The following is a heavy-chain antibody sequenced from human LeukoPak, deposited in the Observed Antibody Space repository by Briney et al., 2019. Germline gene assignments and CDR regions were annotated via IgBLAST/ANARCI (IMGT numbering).Heavy chain of an antibody. CDR1: GGSISGSSYY. D-gene: IGHD3-22*01. V-gene: IGHV4-39*01. CDR3: ARAYDSRGYYFPGAFDI. Sequence: SETLSLTCTVSGGSISGSSYYWGWIRQPPGKGLEWIGSIYYSGSTYYNPSLKSRVTISVDTSKNQFSLKLSSVTAADTAVYYCARAYDSRGYYFPGAFDIWGQGTMVTVSS. J-gene: IGHJ3*02. CDR2: IYYSGST.